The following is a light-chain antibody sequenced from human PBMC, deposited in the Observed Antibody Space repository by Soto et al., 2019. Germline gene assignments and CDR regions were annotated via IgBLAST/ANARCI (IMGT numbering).Light chain of an antibody. CDR3: AAWDDSLSGRGV. CDR1: ISNIGNNY. Sequence: QSVLTQPPSASGTPGQRVTISCSGSISNIGNNYVYWYQMVPGTAPKLLIYRNDQRPSGVPDRFSGSRSGTSASLAISGLRSEDEADYYCAAWDDSLSGRGVFGGGTKLTVL. V-gene: IGLV1-47*01. J-gene: IGLJ2*01. CDR2: RND.